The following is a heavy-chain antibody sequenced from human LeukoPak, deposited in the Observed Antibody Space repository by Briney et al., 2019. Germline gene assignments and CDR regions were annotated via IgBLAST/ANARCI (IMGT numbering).Heavy chain of an antibody. CDR3: ARDSNSGGANFDY. CDR2: ISSSSSYI. CDR1: GFTFSSYS. Sequence: PGGSLRLSCAASGFTFSSYSMNWVRQAPGKGLEWVSSISSSSSYIYYADSVKGRFTISRDNAKNSLYLQMNSLRAEDTAVYYCARDSNSGGANFDYWGQGTLATVSS. D-gene: IGHD1-26*01. V-gene: IGHV3-21*01. J-gene: IGHJ4*02.